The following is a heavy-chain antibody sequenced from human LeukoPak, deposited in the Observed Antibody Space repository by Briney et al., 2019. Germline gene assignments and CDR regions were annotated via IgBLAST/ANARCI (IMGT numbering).Heavy chain of an antibody. J-gene: IGHJ4*02. CDR2: IYYSGST. V-gene: IGHV4-59*01. CDR1: GGSISSYY. Sequence: PSETLSLTCTVSGGSISSYYWSWIRQPPGKGLEWIGYIYYSGSTNYNPSLKSRVTISVDTSKNQFSLKLSSVTAADTAVYYCARVSSGYDPLCFDYWGRGPLFTVSS. CDR3: ARVSSGYDPLCFDY. D-gene: IGHD5-12*01.